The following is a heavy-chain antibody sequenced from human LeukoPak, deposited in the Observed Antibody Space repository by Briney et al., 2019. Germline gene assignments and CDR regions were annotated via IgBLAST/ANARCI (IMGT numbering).Heavy chain of an antibody. J-gene: IGHJ4*02. CDR2: IYWNDDK. CDR1: GFSLNTSGVG. Sequence: SGPTLVNPTQTLTLTCTFSGFSLNTSGVGVGWIRQPPGKALEWLALIYWNDDKRYSPSLKSRLTITKDTSKNQVVLTMTNMDPVDTATYYCAHSRGTYSSSWCFDYWGQGTLVTVSS. CDR3: AHSRGTYSSSWCFDY. V-gene: IGHV2-5*01. D-gene: IGHD6-13*01.